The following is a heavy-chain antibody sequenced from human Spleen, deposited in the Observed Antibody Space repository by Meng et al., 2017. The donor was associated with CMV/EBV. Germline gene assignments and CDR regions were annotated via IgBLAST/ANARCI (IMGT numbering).Heavy chain of an antibody. D-gene: IGHD3-22*01. CDR1: GFTFGTYA. CDR3: ARNYDNSGTTTYFDY. J-gene: IGHJ4*02. CDR2: ISYDGSNK. V-gene: IGHV3-30-3*01. Sequence: GESLKISCAASGFTFGTYAMHWVRQAPGKGLEWVAVISYDGSNKYYADSVKGRFTISRDNSKNTLYLQMNSLRAEDTAVYYCARNYDNSGTTTYFDYWGQGTLVTVSS.